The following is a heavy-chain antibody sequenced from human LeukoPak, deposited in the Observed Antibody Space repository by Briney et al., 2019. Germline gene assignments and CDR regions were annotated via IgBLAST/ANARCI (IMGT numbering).Heavy chain of an antibody. CDR2: ISWNSGSI. V-gene: IGHV3-9*01. CDR1: GFTFDDYA. CDR3: AKGLYGGNSFDY. J-gene: IGHJ4*02. Sequence: AGGSLRLSCAASGFTFDDYAMHWVRQAPGKGLEWVSGISWNSGSIGYADSVKGRFTVSRDDAKNSLYLQMNSLRAEDTALYYCAKGLYGGNSFDYWGQGTLVTVSS. D-gene: IGHD4-23*01.